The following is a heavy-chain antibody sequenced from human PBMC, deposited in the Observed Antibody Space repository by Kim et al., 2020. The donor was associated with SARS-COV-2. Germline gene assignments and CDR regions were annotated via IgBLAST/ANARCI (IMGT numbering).Heavy chain of an antibody. CDR3: TRDEVDTFDY. V-gene: IGHV1-69*06. J-gene: IGHJ4*02. Sequence: SVKVSCKASGGTFSKYVTSWVRQAPGQGLEWMGGIIPVFNAEKNAQKFQGRVTITADTSTNTVYMELSSLTVDDTAVYYCTRDEVDTFDYWGQGTLVTISS. CDR1: GGTFSKYV. CDR2: IIPVFNAE. D-gene: IGHD1-26*01.